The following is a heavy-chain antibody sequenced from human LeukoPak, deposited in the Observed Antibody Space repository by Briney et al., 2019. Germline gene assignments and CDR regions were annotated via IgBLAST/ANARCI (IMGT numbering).Heavy chain of an antibody. V-gene: IGHV4-31*03. CDR3: ASDDGSGRGPDY. Sequence: SETLSLTCTVSGGSISSGDYYWNWIRQHPGKGLEWIGYIYYSGSTYYNPSLKSRVTISVDTSKNQFSLKLSSVTAADTAVYYCASDDGSGRGPDYWGQGTLATVSS. CDR2: IYYSGST. CDR1: GGSISSGDYY. J-gene: IGHJ4*02. D-gene: IGHD3-10*01.